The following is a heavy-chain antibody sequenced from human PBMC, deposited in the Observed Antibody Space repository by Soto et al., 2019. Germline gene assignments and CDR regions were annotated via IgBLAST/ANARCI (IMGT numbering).Heavy chain of an antibody. Sequence: PGGSLRLSCAASGFTLRTYSLNWVRQAPGRGLEWISYISSSGSTIYYADSVKGRFTVSRDNAKNSLYLQMYSLRDEDTAVYYCARDSRGMDVWGQGTTVTVSS. CDR3: ARDSRGMDV. V-gene: IGHV3-48*02. J-gene: IGHJ6*02. CDR2: ISSSGSTI. CDR1: GFTLRTYS.